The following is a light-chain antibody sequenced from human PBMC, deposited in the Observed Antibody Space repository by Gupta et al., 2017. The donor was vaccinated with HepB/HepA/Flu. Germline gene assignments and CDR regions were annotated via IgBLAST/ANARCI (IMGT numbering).Light chain of an antibody. CDR1: QSVSSY. CDR2: DAS. CDR3: QQRSNWLFT. J-gene: IGKJ3*01. V-gene: IGKV3-11*01. Sequence: EIVLTQSPATLSLSPGERATLSCRASQSVSSYLAWYQQKPGQAPWLLIYDASNRATGIPARFSGSGSGTDFTLTISSLEPEDFAVYYCQQRSNWLFTFGPGTKVDIK.